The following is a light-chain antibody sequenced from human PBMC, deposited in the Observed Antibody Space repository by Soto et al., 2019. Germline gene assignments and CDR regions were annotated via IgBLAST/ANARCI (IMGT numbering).Light chain of an antibody. Sequence: IQMTRSHFTLTASVAARVTITLPTRNNIERWKACHLQKRRRATILLIVDATTLHSGVPSRFSGGGCRTEFTFTNSLLQPDDFTTYYCQQFAISSTFGRGTKVDIK. V-gene: IGKV1-5*01. CDR1: NNIERW. CDR3: QQFAISST. J-gene: IGKJ3*01. CDR2: DAT.